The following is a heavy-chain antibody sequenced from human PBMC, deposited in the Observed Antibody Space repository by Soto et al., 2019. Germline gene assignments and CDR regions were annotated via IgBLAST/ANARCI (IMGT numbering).Heavy chain of an antibody. Sequence: VQLQQSGPGLVKPSQTLSLTCAISGDSVSSNSATWNWIRQSPSRGLEWLGRTYYRSKWHNEYELSVKRRMTIPPDTSKNHFSLRLNSVTPEETVGYYCARLVGNSGLDYWGQGTLVTFSS. CDR2: TYYRSKWHN. D-gene: IGHD6-25*01. CDR1: GDSVSSNSAT. V-gene: IGHV6-1*01. J-gene: IGHJ4*02. CDR3: ARLVGNSGLDY.